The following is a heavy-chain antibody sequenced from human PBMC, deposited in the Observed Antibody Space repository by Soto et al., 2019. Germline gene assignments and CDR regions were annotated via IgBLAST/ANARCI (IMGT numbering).Heavy chain of an antibody. Sequence: QMQLQESGPGLVKPSETLSLTCTVSGGSISSSSYYWGWIRQPPGQGLEWLGTIYSLGNTYYKPFLKSRVTISVDKSKSQLFLKLSSVTAPDTAVYYCVRQIYDSSGYYYAYWGQGTLVTVSS. V-gene: IGHV4-39*01. CDR1: GGSISSSSYY. CDR3: VRQIYDSSGYYYAY. J-gene: IGHJ4*02. D-gene: IGHD3-22*01. CDR2: IYSLGNT.